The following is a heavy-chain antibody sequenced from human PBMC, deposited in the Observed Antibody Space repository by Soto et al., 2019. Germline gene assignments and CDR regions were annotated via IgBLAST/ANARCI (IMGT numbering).Heavy chain of an antibody. V-gene: IGHV3-33*01. CDR3: ARRLLRLHIVVVTAIGDVDY. J-gene: IGHJ4*02. D-gene: IGHD2-21*02. CDR1: GFTFSSYG. Sequence: GASLKISCAASGFTFSSYGMHWVRQATGNGLEWVAVIWYDGSNKYYADSVKGRFTISRDNSKNTLYPQMNSLRAEDTAVYYCARRLLRLHIVVVTAIGDVDYWGQGTVVTVSS. CDR2: IWYDGSNK.